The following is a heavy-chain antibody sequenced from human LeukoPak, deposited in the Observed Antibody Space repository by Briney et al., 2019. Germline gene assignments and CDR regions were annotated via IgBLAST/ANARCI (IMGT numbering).Heavy chain of an antibody. J-gene: IGHJ4*02. CDR2: IYHSGST. CDR1: GGSISSGGYS. D-gene: IGHD3-22*01. Sequence: SQTLSLTCAVSGGSISSGGYSWSWIRQPPGKGLEWIGYIYHSGSTYYNPSLKSRVTISVDRSKNQFSLKLSSVTAADTAVYYCARVYDSSGYGEHFDYWGQGTLVTVSS. CDR3: ARVYDSSGYGEHFDY. V-gene: IGHV4-30-2*01.